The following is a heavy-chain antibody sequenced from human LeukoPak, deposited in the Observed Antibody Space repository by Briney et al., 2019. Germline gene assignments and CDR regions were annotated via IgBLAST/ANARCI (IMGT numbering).Heavy chain of an antibody. J-gene: IGHJ3*02. D-gene: IGHD3-10*01. V-gene: IGHV1-46*01. CDR2: INPSGGST. CDR1: GYTFTSYY. Sequence: ASVKVSCKASGYTFTSYYMHWVRQAPGQGLEWMGIINPSGGSTSYAQKFQGRVTMTRDTSTSTVYMELSSLRSEDTAVYYCASADTMVRGVDAFGIWGQGTMVTVSS. CDR3: ASADTMVRGVDAFGI.